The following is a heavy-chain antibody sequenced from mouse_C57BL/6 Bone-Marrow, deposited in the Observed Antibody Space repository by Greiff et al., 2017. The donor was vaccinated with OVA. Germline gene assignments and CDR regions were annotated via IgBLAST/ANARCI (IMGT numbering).Heavy chain of an antibody. V-gene: IGHV5-9-1*02. CDR3: TRDPYYYGSLYAMDY. J-gene: IGHJ4*01. Sequence: EVQGVESGEGLVKPGGSLKLSCAASGFTFSSYAMSWVRQTPEKRLEWVAYISSGGDYIYYADTVKGRFTISRDNARNTLYLQMSSLKSEDTAMYYCTRDPYYYGSLYAMDYWGQGTSVTVSS. D-gene: IGHD1-1*01. CDR2: ISSGGDYI. CDR1: GFTFSSYA.